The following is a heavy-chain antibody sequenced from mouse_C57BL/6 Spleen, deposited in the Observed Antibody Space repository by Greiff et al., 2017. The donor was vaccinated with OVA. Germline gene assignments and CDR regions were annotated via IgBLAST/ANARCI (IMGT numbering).Heavy chain of an antibody. Sequence: VQLQQSGAELVRPGASVKLSCTASGFTITDDYMHWVKQRPEQGLEWIGWIDPDNGDTEYASKFQGKATITADTSSNTAYLQLSSLTSEDTAVYYCTTHYYYGSSGGYWGKGTTLTVSS. CDR2: IDPDNGDT. J-gene: IGHJ2*01. CDR1: GFTITDDY. CDR3: TTHYYYGSSGGY. V-gene: IGHV14-4*01. D-gene: IGHD1-1*01.